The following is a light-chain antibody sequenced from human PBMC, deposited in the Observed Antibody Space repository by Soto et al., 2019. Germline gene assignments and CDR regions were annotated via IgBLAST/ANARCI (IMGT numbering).Light chain of an antibody. V-gene: IGKV3-20*01. CDR2: GAS. J-gene: IGKJ1*01. CDR3: QQYGSSPGT. Sequence: EIVLTQSPGTLSLSPGERATLSCRASQSVSSSYLAWYQQKPGQAPRLLIYGASSRATGIPDRFSGGGSGRDFSLTFSRLEPGVFAVYYCQQYGSSPGTFGQGTKVEIE. CDR1: QSVSSSY.